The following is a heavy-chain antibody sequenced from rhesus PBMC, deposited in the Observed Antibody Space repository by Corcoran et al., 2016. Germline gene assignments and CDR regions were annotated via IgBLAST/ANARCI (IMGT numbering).Heavy chain of an antibody. D-gene: IGHD2-39*01. Sequence: QLQLQESGPGLVKPSETLSVTCAVSGGSIRSSYWSWIRPAPGKGLEWIGYIYGSVSSTNYNPSLKSLVTLSVDTSKNQLSLKLSSVTTADTAVYYCARVSVRLAFDFWGQGLRVTVSS. V-gene: IGHV4-169*01. CDR3: ARVSVRLAFDF. CDR1: GGSIRSSY. CDR2: IYGSVSST. J-gene: IGHJ3*01.